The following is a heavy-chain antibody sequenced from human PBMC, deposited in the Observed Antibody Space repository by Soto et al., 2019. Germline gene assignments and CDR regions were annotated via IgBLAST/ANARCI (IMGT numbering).Heavy chain of an antibody. V-gene: IGHV4-59*01. D-gene: IGHD6-13*01. CDR1: GGSIGSYF. CDR3: ARADSSSWAFDY. Sequence: TRSLTCTVSGGSIGSYFWSWIRQPPGKGLEWIGYIYYSWSTNYNPSLKSRVTISIDTSKNQFSLKLSSVTAADTAVYYCARADSSSWAFDYWGQGTLVTVSS. J-gene: IGHJ4*02. CDR2: IYYSWST.